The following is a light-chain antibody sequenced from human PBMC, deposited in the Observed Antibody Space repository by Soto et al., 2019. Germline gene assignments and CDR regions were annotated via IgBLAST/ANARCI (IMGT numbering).Light chain of an antibody. CDR1: QSVSSY. CDR2: DAS. J-gene: IGKJ2*01. V-gene: IGKV3-11*01. CDR3: QQGSNWPPS. Sequence: EIVLTQSPATLSLSPGERATLSCRASQSVSSYLAWYQQKPGQAPRLLIYDASNRATGIPGRFSGSGSGTDFTLTISSLEAEDFAVYYCQQGSNWPPSFGQGTNLEIK.